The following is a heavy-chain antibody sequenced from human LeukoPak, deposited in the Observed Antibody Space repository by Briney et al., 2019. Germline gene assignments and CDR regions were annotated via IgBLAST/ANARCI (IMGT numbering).Heavy chain of an antibody. J-gene: IGHJ4*02. Sequence: ASVKVSCKASGYTFTSYGISWVRQAPGQGLEWMGWISAYNGNTNYAQKLQGRVTMTTDTSTSTAYMELRSLRSDDTAVYYCARESLGAAADPQGNFDYWGQGTLVTVSS. D-gene: IGHD6-13*01. CDR3: ARESLGAAADPQGNFDY. V-gene: IGHV1-18*04. CDR2: ISAYNGNT. CDR1: GYTFTSYG.